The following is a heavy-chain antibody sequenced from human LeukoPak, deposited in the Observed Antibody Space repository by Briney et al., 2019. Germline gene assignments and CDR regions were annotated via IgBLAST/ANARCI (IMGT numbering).Heavy chain of an antibody. V-gene: IGHV1-69*01. J-gene: IGHJ4*02. CDR1: GGTFSSYA. CDR3: ASGSTVTRCMDY. Sequence: SVKVSCKASGGTFSSYAISWVRQAPGQGLEWMGGIIPIFGTANYAQKFQGRVTITAGESTSTAYMELSSLRSEDTAVYYCASGSTVTRCMDYWGQGTLVTVSS. D-gene: IGHD4-17*01. CDR2: IIPIFGTA.